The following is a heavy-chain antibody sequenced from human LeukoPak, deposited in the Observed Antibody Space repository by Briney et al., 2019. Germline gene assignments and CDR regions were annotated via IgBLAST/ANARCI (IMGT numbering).Heavy chain of an antibody. CDR3: ARAYSGSYLDFDY. CDR2: IYYSGST. V-gene: IGHV4-31*03. Sequence: SETLSLTCTVSGGSISSGGYYWSWIRQHPGKGLEWIGYIYYSGSTYYNPFLKSRVTISVDTSKNQFSLKLSSVTAADTAVYYCARAYSGSYLDFDYWGQGTLVTVSS. D-gene: IGHD1-26*01. CDR1: GGSISSGGYY. J-gene: IGHJ4*02.